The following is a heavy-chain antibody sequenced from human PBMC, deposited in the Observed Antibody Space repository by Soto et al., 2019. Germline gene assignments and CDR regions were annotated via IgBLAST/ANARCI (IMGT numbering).Heavy chain of an antibody. V-gene: IGHV1-3*01. CDR1: GYTFTSYA. D-gene: IGHD1-1*01. Sequence: ASVKVSCKASGYTFTSYAMHWVRQAPGQRLEWMGWINAGNGNTKYSQKFQGRVTITRATSASTAYMELSSLRSEDTAVYYCARDSRTTGAFDIWGQGTLVTVSS. CDR2: INAGNGNT. J-gene: IGHJ3*02. CDR3: ARDSRTTGAFDI.